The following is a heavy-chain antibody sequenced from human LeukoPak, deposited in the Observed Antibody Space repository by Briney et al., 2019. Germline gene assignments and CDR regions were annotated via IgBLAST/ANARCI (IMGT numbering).Heavy chain of an antibody. V-gene: IGHV4-39*01. CDR2: IYYSGST. CDR1: GGSISSSSYY. J-gene: IGHJ5*02. Sequence: SETLSLTCTVSGGSISSSSYYWGWIRHPPGKGLERIGSIYYSGSTYYNPSLKSRVTISVDTSKNQFSLKLSSVTAADTAVYYCARSMVRGVIGVWFDPWGQGTLVTVSS. D-gene: IGHD3-10*01. CDR3: ARSMVRGVIGVWFDP.